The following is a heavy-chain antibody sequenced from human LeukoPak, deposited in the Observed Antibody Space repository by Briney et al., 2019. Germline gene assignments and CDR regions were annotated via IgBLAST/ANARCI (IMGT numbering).Heavy chain of an antibody. CDR3: AGEEGYSRGAFDI. CDR2: IYYSGST. D-gene: IGHD6-13*01. Sequence: PSETLSLTCTVSGGSIRSYYWSWIRQPPGKGLEWIGYIYYSGSTIYNPSLKSRVTMSVDTSKNQFSLKLISVTAADTAVYYCAGEEGYSRGAFDIWGQGTMVTVSS. CDR1: GGSIRSYY. V-gene: IGHV4-59*01. J-gene: IGHJ3*02.